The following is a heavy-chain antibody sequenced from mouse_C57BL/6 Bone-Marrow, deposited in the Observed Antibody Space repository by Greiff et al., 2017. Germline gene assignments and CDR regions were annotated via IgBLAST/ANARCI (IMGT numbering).Heavy chain of an antibody. D-gene: IGHD6-1*01. CDR1: GYIFTEYT. Sequence: QVQLKESGAELVKPGASVKLSCKASGYIFTEYTIHWVKQRSGQGLEWIGWFYPGSGSIKYNERFKDKATLTVDTSSSTAYMQLSSLTSEDSAVYYCARRGATRYFDVWGTGTTVTVSS. CDR2: FYPGSGSI. CDR3: ARRGATRYFDV. J-gene: IGHJ1*03. V-gene: IGHV1-62-2*01.